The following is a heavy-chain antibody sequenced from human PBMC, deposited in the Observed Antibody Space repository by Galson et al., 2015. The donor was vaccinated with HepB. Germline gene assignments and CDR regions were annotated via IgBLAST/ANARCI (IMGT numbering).Heavy chain of an antibody. CDR1: GFTFSSYA. CDR2: ISGSGGST. D-gene: IGHD3-10*01. J-gene: IGHJ4*02. V-gene: IGHV3-23*01. Sequence: SLRLSCAASGFTFSSYAMSWVRQAPGKGLEWVSAISGSGGSTYYADSVKGRFTISRDNSKNTLYLQINSLRAEDTAVYYCATPPPLTMVRGVITDYWGQGTLVTVSS. CDR3: ATPPPLTMVRGVITDY.